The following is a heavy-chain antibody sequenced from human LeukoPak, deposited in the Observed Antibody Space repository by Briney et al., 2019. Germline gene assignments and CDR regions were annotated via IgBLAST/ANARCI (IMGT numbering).Heavy chain of an antibody. V-gene: IGHV1-69*13. Sequence: ASVKVSCKASGGIFSSYALSWVRQAPGQELEWMGGIIPIFGPANYAQKFQGRVTITADESTSTAYMELSSLRSEDTAFYYCARSGYSYGFRTLDYWGQGTLVTVSS. D-gene: IGHD5-18*01. J-gene: IGHJ4*02. CDR1: GGIFSSYA. CDR3: ARSGYSYGFRTLDY. CDR2: IIPIFGPA.